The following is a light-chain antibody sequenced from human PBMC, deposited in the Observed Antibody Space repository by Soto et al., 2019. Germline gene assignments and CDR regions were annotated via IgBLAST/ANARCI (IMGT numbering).Light chain of an antibody. CDR2: SNN. CDR1: SSNIGSNT. J-gene: IGLJ2*01. CDR3: SSHTSSASVV. V-gene: IGLV1-44*01. Sequence: QSVLTQPPSASGTPGQRVTISCSGSSSNIGSNTVNWYQQLPGTAPKLLIYSNNQRPSGVPDRFSGSKSGTSASLAISGLQSEDEADYYCSSHTSSASVVFGGGTKLTVL.